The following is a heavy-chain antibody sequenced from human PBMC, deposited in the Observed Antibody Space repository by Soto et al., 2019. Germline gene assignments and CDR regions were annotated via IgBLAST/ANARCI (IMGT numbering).Heavy chain of an antibody. CDR3: AKSPRYSYGYVDY. Sequence: GGSLRLSCAASGFTFDDYTMHWVRQAPGKGLEWVSLISWDGGSTYYADSVKCRFTISRDNSKNSLYLQMNSLRTEDTALYYCAKSPRYSYGYVDYWGQGTRVTVSS. CDR1: GFTFDDYT. J-gene: IGHJ4*02. V-gene: IGHV3-43*01. CDR2: ISWDGGST. D-gene: IGHD5-18*01.